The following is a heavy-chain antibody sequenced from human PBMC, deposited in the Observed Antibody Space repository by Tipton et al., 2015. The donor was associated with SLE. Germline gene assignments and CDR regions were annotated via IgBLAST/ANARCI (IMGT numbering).Heavy chain of an antibody. D-gene: IGHD3-22*01. CDR3: ARSSSGYYVDY. CDR2: IYYNRNT. Sequence: TLSLTCAVSGASISSYYWSWIRQPPGKGLEWIGYIYYNRNTLYSPSLKSRVAMSVDTSKSQFSLRLSSVTAADTAVYYCARSSSGYYVDYWGQGTLVTVSS. CDR1: GASISSYY. J-gene: IGHJ4*02. V-gene: IGHV4-59*08.